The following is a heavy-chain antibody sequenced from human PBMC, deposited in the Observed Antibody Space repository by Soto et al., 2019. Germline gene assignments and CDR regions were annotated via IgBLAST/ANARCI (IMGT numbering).Heavy chain of an antibody. CDR1: GGSISSSNW. V-gene: IGHV4-4*02. CDR3: ARAGSSSWYGYYYYGMDV. D-gene: IGHD6-13*01. Sequence: SETLSLTCAVSGGSISSSNWWSWVRQPPGKGLEWIGEIYHSGSTNYNPSLKSRVTISVDKSKNQFSLKLSSVTAADTAVYYCARAGSSSWYGYYYYGMDVWGQGTTVTV. CDR2: IYHSGST. J-gene: IGHJ6*02.